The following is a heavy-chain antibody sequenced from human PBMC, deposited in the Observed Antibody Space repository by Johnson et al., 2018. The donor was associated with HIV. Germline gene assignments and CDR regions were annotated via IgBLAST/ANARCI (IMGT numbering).Heavy chain of an antibody. CDR2: ISYVGSNN. CDR1: GFTFRSYA. V-gene: IGHV3-30*03. Sequence: QVQLVESGGGFVQPGGSLRLSCAASGFTFRSYAMHWVRQAPGKGLAWVGVISYVGSNNYYADSVKGRFTISRDNSKNTMSLQMNSPRVEDTAVYYCARVRGGRENAFDIWGQGTMVTVSS. D-gene: IGHD1-26*01. J-gene: IGHJ3*02. CDR3: ARVRGGRENAFDI.